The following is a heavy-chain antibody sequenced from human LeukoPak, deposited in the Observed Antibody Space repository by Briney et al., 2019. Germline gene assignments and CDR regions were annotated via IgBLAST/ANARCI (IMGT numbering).Heavy chain of an antibody. V-gene: IGHV2-70*11. J-gene: IGHJ4*02. CDR1: GFSLSTSGMC. CDR2: IDWDDDK. D-gene: IGHD4-23*01. Sequence: SGPTLVNPTQTLALTCAFSGFSLSTSGMCVSWIRQPPGKALEWLARIDWDDDKYYSTSLKTRLTISKDTSKNQVVLTMTNMDPVDTATYYCARIGYGGNSDFDYWGQGTLVTVSS. CDR3: ARIGYGGNSDFDY.